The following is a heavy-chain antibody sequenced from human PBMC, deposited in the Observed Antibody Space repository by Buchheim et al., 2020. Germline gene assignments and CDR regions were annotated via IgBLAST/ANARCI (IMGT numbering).Heavy chain of an antibody. Sequence: QLQLQESGPRLVKPSETLSLTCTVSGGSITSDSHYWGWIRQPPGKGLEWIASIYYSSGSTYYNPSLKSRVTISVATSQNQFSLKLTSLTAADTAVYYCGSTLRGWFGVGDYWGQGAL. V-gene: IGHV4-39*01. D-gene: IGHD3-10*01. CDR1: GGSITSDSHY. CDR2: IYYSSGST. J-gene: IGHJ4*02. CDR3: GSTLRGWFGVGDY.